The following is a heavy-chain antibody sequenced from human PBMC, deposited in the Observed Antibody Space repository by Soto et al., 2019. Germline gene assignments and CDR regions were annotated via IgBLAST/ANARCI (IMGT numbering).Heavy chain of an antibody. CDR3: ARGGSWYET. D-gene: IGHD6-13*01. Sequence: QVQLVQSGAEVKRSGASVKVSCKASGSRFTAHFMYWVRQAPGQGLEWMGWINPNSGDTNYSPKFQGRVTMTRATSTVTVYMELRSLTSHDTAVYYCARGGSWYETWGQGTRVAVSS. CDR1: GSRFTAHF. V-gene: IGHV1-2*02. J-gene: IGHJ5*02. CDR2: INPNSGDT.